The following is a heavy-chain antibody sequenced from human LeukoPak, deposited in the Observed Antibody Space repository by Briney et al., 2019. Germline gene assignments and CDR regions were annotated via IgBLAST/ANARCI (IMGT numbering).Heavy chain of an antibody. J-gene: IGHJ4*02. V-gene: IGHV4-31*03. CDR3: ARGRGTRFLEWLLPAFDY. CDR2: IYYSGST. Sequence: SQTLSLTCTVSGGSISSGGYYWTWIRQHPGKGLEWIGYIYYSGSTFYNPSLKSRVTISADTSKNQFSLKLSSVTAADTAVYYCARGRGTRFLEWLLPAFDYWGQGTLVTVSS. CDR1: GGSISSGGYY. D-gene: IGHD3-3*01.